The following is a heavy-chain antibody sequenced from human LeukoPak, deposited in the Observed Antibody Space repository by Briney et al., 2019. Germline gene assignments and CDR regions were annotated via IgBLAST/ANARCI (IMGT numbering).Heavy chain of an antibody. V-gene: IGHV4-39*01. Sequence: SETLSLTCTVSGGSISSSSYYWGWIRQPPGKGLEWIGSIYYSGSTYYNPSLKSRVTISVDTSKNQFSLKLSSVTAADTAVYYCATIYYYYYMDVWGKGTTVTISS. CDR1: GGSISSSSYY. J-gene: IGHJ6*03. CDR2: IYYSGST. CDR3: ATIYYYYYMDV.